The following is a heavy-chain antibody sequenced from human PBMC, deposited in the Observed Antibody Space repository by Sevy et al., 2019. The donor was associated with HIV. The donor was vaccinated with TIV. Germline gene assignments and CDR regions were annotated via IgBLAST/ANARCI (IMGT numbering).Heavy chain of an antibody. J-gene: IGHJ6*02. V-gene: IGHV3-23*01. CDR3: AKAGPRLAYYYSYGMDV. D-gene: IGHD2-21*01. CDR2: ISGSGGST. Sequence: GGSLRLSCAASGFTFSSYAMSWVRQAPGKGLEWVSAISGSGGSTYYADSVKGRFTISRANSKNTLYLQMNSLRAEDTAVYYCAKAGPRLAYYYSYGMDVWGQGTTVTVSS. CDR1: GFTFSSYA.